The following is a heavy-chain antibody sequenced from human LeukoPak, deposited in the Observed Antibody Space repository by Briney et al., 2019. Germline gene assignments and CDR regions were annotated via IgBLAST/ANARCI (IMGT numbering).Heavy chain of an antibody. J-gene: IGHJ4*02. D-gene: IGHD6-19*01. CDR3: ASDAGWLIDY. CDR1: GGHIDSVY. Sequence: SETLSLTCSVSGGHIDSVYWNWIRQPPGKGLEWIGYIDNSGSTKYDPSLQSRITMSRDTSKKQFSLKLTSVTAADTAMYYCASDAGWLIDYWGQGTLVSVSS. CDR2: IDNSGST. V-gene: IGHV4-4*08.